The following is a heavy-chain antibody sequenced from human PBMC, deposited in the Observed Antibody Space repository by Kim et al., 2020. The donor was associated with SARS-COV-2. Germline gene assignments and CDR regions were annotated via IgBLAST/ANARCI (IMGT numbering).Heavy chain of an antibody. CDR2: INHSGST. CDR3: ARGGLHSGWPLKRIKNWFDP. J-gene: IGHJ5*02. D-gene: IGHD6-19*01. V-gene: IGHV4-34*01. CDR1: GGSFSGYY. Sequence: SETLSLTCAVYGGSFSGYYWSWIRQPPGKGLEWIGEINHSGSTNYNPSLKSRVTISVDTSKNQFSLKLSSVTAADTAVYYCARGGLHSGWPLKRIKNWFDPWGQGTLVTVSS.